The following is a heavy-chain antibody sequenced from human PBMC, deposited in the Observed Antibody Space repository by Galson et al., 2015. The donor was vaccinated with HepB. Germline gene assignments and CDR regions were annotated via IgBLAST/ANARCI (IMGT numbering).Heavy chain of an antibody. CDR3: ARQIATNPISRMVTGYYYYGMDV. V-gene: IGHV1-69*13. J-gene: IGHJ6*02. Sequence: SVKVSCKASGGTFNSNVFNWVRQAPGQGLEWMRGITPILSTANYAQKFQGRVTITADESTSMVYMELSSLRSEDTAVYYCARQIATNPISRMVTGYYYYGMDVWGQGTTVIVSS. CDR2: ITPILSTA. CDR1: GGTFNSNV. D-gene: IGHD3-3*01.